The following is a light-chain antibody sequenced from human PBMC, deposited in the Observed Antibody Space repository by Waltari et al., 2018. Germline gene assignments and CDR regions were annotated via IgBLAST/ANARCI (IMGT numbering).Light chain of an antibody. CDR1: QSVSSY. Sequence: EIVLTQSPATLSLSPGERATLSCRAGQSVSSYLAWYQQKPGQTPRLLIFDASTRAPGIPARFSGSGSGTDFTLTISSLEPEDFAVYYCLQRSTWGTFGQGTKVEIK. J-gene: IGKJ1*01. CDR3: LQRSTWGT. V-gene: IGKV3-11*01. CDR2: DAS.